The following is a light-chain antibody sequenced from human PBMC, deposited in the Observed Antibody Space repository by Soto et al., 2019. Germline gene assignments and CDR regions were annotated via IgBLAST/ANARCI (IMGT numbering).Light chain of an antibody. CDR3: SSYTSSSTLYV. J-gene: IGLJ1*01. V-gene: IGLV2-14*01. CDR1: SSDGGGYNY. CDR2: DVS. Sequence: QSALTQPASVSGSPGQSITISCTGTSSDGGGYNYVSWYQQHPGKAPKLMIYDVSNRPSGVSNRFSGSKSGNTASLTISALQAEDEADYYCSSYTSSSTLYVFGTGTKLTVL.